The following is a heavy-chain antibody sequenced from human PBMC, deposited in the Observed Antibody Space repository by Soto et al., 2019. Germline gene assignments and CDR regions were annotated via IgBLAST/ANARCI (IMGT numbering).Heavy chain of an antibody. CDR1: GYTFINYG. D-gene: IGHD1-26*01. V-gene: IGHV1-18*01. J-gene: IGHJ3*01. CDR3: ARWSAIVGGAEALDV. CDR2: LSAYNGDT. Sequence: QVQLVQSGAEVKKPGASVRVSCKTSGYTFINYGITWVRQAPGQGLEWMGWLSAYNGDTSSSEKLQDRFTMTTDTSTNTVYMELRSLTSDDTAVYYCARWSAIVGGAEALDVWGQGTMVSVSS.